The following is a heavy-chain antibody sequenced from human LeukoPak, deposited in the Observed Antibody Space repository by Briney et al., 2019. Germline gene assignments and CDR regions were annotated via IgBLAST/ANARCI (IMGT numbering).Heavy chain of an antibody. CDR1: GFTFSSYG. J-gene: IGHJ4*02. V-gene: IGHV3-23*01. CDR2: ISGSGGST. D-gene: IGHD6-6*01. Sequence: GGSLRLSCAASGFTFSSYGMSWVRQAPGKGLEWVSAISGSGGSTYYADSVKGRFTISRDNSKNTLYLQMNSLRAEDTAVYYCAKRTHYYPYCSSFDYWGQGALVTVSS. CDR3: AKRTHYYPYCSSFDY.